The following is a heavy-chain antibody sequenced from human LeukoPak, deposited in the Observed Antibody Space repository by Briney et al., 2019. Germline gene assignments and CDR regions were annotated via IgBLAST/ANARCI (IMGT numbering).Heavy chain of an antibody. CDR2: IYYSGST. CDR1: GGSISSYY. D-gene: IGHD3-22*01. J-gene: IGHJ4*02. CDR3: ARSDSSGYYYRVFDY. V-gene: IGHV4-59*01. Sequence: SETLSLTCTVSGGSISSYYWSWIRQPPGKGLEWIGYIYYSGSTNYNPSLKSRVTISVDTSKNQFSLELSSVTAADTAVYYCARSDSSGYYYRVFDYWGQGTLVTVSS.